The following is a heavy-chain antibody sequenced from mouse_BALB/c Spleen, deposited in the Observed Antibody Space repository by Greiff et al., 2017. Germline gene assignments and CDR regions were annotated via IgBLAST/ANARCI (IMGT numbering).Heavy chain of an antibody. CDR3: ARSLLRLHYAMDY. CDR2: ISYSGST. V-gene: IGHV3-8*02. CDR1: GDSITSGY. D-gene: IGHD1-2*01. Sequence: VQLQQSGPSLVKPSQTLSLTCSVTGDSITSGYWNWIRKFPGNKLEYMGYISYSGSTYYNPSLKSRISITRDTSKNQYYLQLNSVTTEDTATYYCARSLLRLHYAMDYWGQGTSVTVSS. J-gene: IGHJ4*01.